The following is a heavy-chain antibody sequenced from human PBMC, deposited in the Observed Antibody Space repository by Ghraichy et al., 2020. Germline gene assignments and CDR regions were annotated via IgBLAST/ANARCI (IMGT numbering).Heavy chain of an antibody. Sequence: GESLNISCAASGFTFSSYAMHWVRQAPGKGLEWVAVISYDGSNKYYADSVKGRFTISRDNSKNTLYLQMNSLRAEDTAVYYCARARPGSYDILTGYYGGTGFDYWGQGTLVTVSS. J-gene: IGHJ4*02. V-gene: IGHV3-30*04. CDR3: ARARPGSYDILTGYYGGTGFDY. CDR2: ISYDGSNK. CDR1: GFTFSSYA. D-gene: IGHD3-9*01.